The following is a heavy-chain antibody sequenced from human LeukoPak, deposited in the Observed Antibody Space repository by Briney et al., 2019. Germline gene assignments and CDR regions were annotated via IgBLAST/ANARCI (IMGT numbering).Heavy chain of an antibody. D-gene: IGHD1-7*01. CDR3: ARETGTTNYYYYYGMDV. V-gene: IGHV3-33*01. CDR2: MWYDGSNK. J-gene: IGHJ6*02. Sequence: QTGGSLRLSCAASGFTFSSYGMHWVRQAPGKGLEWVAVMWYDGSNKYYADSVKGRFTISRDNSKNTLYLQMNSLRAEDTAVYYCARETGTTNYYYYYGMDVWGQGTTVTVSS. CDR1: GFTFSSYG.